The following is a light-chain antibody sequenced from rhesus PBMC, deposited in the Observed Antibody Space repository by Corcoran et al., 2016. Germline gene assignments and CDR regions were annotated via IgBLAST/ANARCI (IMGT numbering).Light chain of an antibody. J-gene: IGKJ1*01. CDR2: SAS. V-gene: IGKV1-41*01. CDR1: QSISNY. CDR3: QQFKNYPWT. Sequence: DIQMTQSPSSLSASVGDRVTITCRASQSISNYLNWYQQEPGKAPKLLIYSASSLQSGVPSRFSGSGSGTEFPLPISSLHPKDFATYYCQQFKNYPWTFGQETRVEIK.